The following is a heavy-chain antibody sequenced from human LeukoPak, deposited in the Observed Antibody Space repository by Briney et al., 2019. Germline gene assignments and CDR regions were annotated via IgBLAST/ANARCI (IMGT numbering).Heavy chain of an antibody. CDR3: ARGVYYDFWSGYSTGGYYFDY. J-gene: IGHJ4*03. Sequence: TSETLSLTCAVYGGSFSGYYWSWIRQPPGKGLEWIGEINHSGSTNYNPSLKSRVTISVDTSKNQFSLKLSSVTAADTAVYYCARGVYYDFWSGYSTGGYYFDYWGQGTMVTVSS. V-gene: IGHV4-34*01. CDR2: INHSGST. D-gene: IGHD3-3*01. CDR1: GGSFSGYY.